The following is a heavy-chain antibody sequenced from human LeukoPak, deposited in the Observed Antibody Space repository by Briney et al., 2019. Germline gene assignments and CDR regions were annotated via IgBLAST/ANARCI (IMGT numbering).Heavy chain of an antibody. CDR3: ARINYYDSSGFSTSNAFDI. J-gene: IGHJ3*02. D-gene: IGHD3-22*01. CDR2: ISAYNGNT. V-gene: IGHV1-18*01. CDR1: GYTFTSYG. Sequence: ASVKVSCKASGYTFTSYGISWVRQAPGQGLEWMGWISAYNGNTNYAQKLQGRVTLTTDTSTSTAYMELRSLRSDDTAVYYCARINYYDSSGFSTSNAFDIWGQGTMVTVSS.